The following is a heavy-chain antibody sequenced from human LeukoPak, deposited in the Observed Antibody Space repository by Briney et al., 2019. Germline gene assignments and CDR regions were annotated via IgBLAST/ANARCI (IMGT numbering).Heavy chain of an antibody. V-gene: IGHV4-34*01. Sequence: EPSETLSLTCAVYGGSFSDYYWSWIRQPPGKGLEWIGENNHSGSTNYNPSLKSRVTISLDTSKNQFSLKLSSVTAADTAVYYCARGRKYTSGYRVTELGSGYSDYWGQGTLVTVSS. CDR3: ARGRKYTSGYRVTELGSGYSDY. J-gene: IGHJ4*02. CDR1: GGSFSDYY. CDR2: NNHSGST. D-gene: IGHD5-18*01.